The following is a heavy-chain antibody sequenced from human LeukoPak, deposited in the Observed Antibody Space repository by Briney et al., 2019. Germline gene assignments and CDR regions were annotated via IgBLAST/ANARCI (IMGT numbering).Heavy chain of an antibody. V-gene: IGHV1-18*01. Sequence: VASVKVSCKASGYTFTSYGISWVRQAPGQGLEWMGWISAYNGNTNYAQKLQGRVTMTTDTSTSTAYMELRSLRSDDTAVYYWATAYSGYDSSFDYWGQGTLVTVSS. CDR1: GYTFTSYG. CDR3: ATAYSGYDSSFDY. J-gene: IGHJ4*02. CDR2: ISAYNGNT. D-gene: IGHD5-12*01.